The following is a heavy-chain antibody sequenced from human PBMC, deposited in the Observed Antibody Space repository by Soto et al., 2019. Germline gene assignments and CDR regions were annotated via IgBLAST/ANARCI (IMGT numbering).Heavy chain of an antibody. CDR2: ISWNSGSI. D-gene: IGHD2-15*01. CDR1: GFTFDDYA. J-gene: IGHJ5*02. V-gene: IGHV3-9*01. CDR3: AKGQRSHRGICWFDP. Sequence: EVQLVESGGGLVQPGRSLRLSCAASGFTFDDYAMHWVRQAPGKGLEWVSGISWNSGSIGYADSVKGRFTISRDNAKNSLYLQMNSLRAEDTALYYCAKGQRSHRGICWFDPWGQGTLVTVSS.